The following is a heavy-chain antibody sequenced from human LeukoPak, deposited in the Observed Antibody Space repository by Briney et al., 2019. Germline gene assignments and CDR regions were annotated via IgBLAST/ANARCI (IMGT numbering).Heavy chain of an antibody. CDR1: GFAFHNYA. CDR2: INWNSDTK. Sequence: GRSLRLSCVGSGFAFHNYAMHWVRRPPGKGLEWVSAINWNSDTKACADSVKGRFTISGDRARNSLYLQMDSLRPEDTALYYCAKDTGGNGAYFYAMDVWGQGTSVTVSS. D-gene: IGHD4-23*01. V-gene: IGHV3-9*01. CDR3: AKDTGGNGAYFYAMDV. J-gene: IGHJ6*02.